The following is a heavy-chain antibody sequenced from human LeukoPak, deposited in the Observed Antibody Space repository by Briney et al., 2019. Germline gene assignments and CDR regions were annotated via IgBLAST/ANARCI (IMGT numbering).Heavy chain of an antibody. D-gene: IGHD3-22*01. CDR1: GGPISSYY. V-gene: IGHV4-59*01. J-gene: IGHJ6*03. CDR2: IYYSGST. Sequence: PSETLSLTCTVSGGPISSYYWSWVPQPPGEGLVWSGYIYYSGSTNYNPSLKSRVTISVDTSKNQFSLKLSSVTAADTAVYYCARDRYYYDSSGYYASRYYYYYMDVWGKGTTVTVSS. CDR3: ARDRYYYDSSGYYASRYYYYYMDV.